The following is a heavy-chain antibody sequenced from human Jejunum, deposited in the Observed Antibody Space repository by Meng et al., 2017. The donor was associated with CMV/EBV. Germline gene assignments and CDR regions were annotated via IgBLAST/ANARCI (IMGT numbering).Heavy chain of an antibody. Sequence: SGFTFSSYWMTWVRQAPGRGLEWVASIKQDGSEKNYVDSVKGRFTISRDNAKNSVSLQMSSLRVEDTAVYYCARDLDRQLYYFDYWGQGTLVTVSS. D-gene: IGHD1-1*01. CDR1: GFTFSSYW. CDR2: IKQDGSEK. V-gene: IGHV3-7*01. J-gene: IGHJ4*02. CDR3: ARDLDRQLYYFDY.